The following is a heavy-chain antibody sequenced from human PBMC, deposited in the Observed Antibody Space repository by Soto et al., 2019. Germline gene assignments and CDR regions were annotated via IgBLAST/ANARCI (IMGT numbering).Heavy chain of an antibody. Sequence: QVQLVQSGAEVKKPGASVKVSCKASGYTFTSYGISWVRQAPGQGLEWMGWISTYNGNTNNAQKLQGRVTMTTDTATRTAYMELRSLRSDDTAVYYLARGTKAYSSGWFDWFDPWGQGTLVTVSS. CDR3: ARGTKAYSSGWFDWFDP. CDR1: GYTFTSYG. D-gene: IGHD6-19*01. V-gene: IGHV1-18*01. J-gene: IGHJ5*02. CDR2: ISTYNGNT.